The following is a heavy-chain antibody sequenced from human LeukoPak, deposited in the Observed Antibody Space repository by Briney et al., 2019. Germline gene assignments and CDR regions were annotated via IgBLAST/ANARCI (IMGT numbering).Heavy chain of an antibody. Sequence: EDPLKISCKASGYSFTSFWIGWVRQMPGRGLEWMGITNYCDSDTRFSPSFQGQVTISADKSISTAYLQWNSLKASDTAMYYCARHLFSLVAAIEGEFDIWGQGTMVTVSS. V-gene: IGHV5-51*01. CDR3: ARHLFSLVAAIEGEFDI. CDR1: GYSFTSFW. CDR2: TNYCDSDT. D-gene: IGHD5-12*01. J-gene: IGHJ3*02.